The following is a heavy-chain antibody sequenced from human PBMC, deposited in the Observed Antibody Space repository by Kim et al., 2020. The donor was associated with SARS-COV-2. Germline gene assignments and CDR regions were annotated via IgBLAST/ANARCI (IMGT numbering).Heavy chain of an antibody. CDR3: ARDVGFTNSLMADY. Sequence: GGSLRLSCVASGFTFSNYAMHWVRQAPGKGLEWVAVIWYDGSNKYYADSVKGRFTISRGNSDSTLYLEMDSLRAEGTAVYYCARDVGFTNSLMADYWGQGTLVTVSS. J-gene: IGHJ4*02. V-gene: IGHV3-33*01. CDR2: IWYDGSNK. CDR1: GFTFSNYA. D-gene: IGHD2-8*01.